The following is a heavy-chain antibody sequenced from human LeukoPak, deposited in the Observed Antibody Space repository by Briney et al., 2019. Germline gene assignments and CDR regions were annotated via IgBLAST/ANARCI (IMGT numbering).Heavy chain of an antibody. Sequence: SETLSRTCAVYGGSFSGYYWSWIRQPPGKGREWIGEINNSGSTNYNPSLKSLVTISVATSKTQFSLKLSSVTAADTAVYYCARGRGGRWYSSSWYQTRARNWFDPWGQGTLVTASS. CDR1: GGSFSGYY. D-gene: IGHD6-13*01. V-gene: IGHV4-34*01. CDR2: INNSGST. CDR3: ARGRGGRWYSSSWYQTRARNWFDP. J-gene: IGHJ5*02.